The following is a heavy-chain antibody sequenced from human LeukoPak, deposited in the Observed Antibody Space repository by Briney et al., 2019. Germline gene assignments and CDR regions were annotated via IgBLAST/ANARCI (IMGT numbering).Heavy chain of an antibody. CDR2: ISGSGGST. CDR3: AKDRNIVLVVYAMPH. Sequence: GGSLRLSCAASGFTFSSYAMSWVRQAPGKGLEWVSAISGSGGSTYYADSVKGRFTISRDNSKNTLYLQMNSLRAEDTAVYYCAKDRNIVLVVYAMPHWGQGTLVTVSS. J-gene: IGHJ4*02. CDR1: GFTFSSYA. D-gene: IGHD2-8*01. V-gene: IGHV3-23*01.